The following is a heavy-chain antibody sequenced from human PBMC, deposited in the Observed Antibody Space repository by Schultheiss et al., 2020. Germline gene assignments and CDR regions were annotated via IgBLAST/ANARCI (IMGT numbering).Heavy chain of an antibody. CDR1: GFTFSSYA. CDR3: ARNTDCSSTSCYYYGMDV. CDR2: IGGSGGST. D-gene: IGHD2-2*01. J-gene: IGHJ6*02. Sequence: GGSLRLSCAASGFTFSSYAMSWVRQAPGKGLEWVSAIGGSGGSTYYADSVKGRFTISRDNSKNTLYLQMNSLRAEDTAVYYCARNTDCSSTSCYYYGMDVWGQGTTVTVSS. V-gene: IGHV3-23*01.